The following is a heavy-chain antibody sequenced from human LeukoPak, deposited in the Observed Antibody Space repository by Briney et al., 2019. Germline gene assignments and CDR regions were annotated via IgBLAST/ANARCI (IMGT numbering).Heavy chain of an antibody. CDR1: GYTFTSYG. CDR2: ISAYNGNT. J-gene: IGHJ4*02. V-gene: IGHV1-18*01. CDR3: ARVDYYDSSGFFADY. D-gene: IGHD3-22*01. Sequence: ASVRVSCKASGYTFTSYGISWVRQAPGQGLEWMGWISAYNGNTNYAQKLQGRVTMPTDTSTSTAYMELRSLRSDDTAVYYCARVDYYDSSGFFADYWGQGTLVTVSS.